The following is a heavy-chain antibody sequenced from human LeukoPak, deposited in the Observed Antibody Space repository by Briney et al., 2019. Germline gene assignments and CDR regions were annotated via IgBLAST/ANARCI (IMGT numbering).Heavy chain of an antibody. CDR1: GFTFSSYS. Sequence: GGPLRLSCAASGFTFSSYSMNWVRQAPGKGLEWVSSISSSSSYIYYADSVKGRFTISRDNAKNSLYLQMNSLRAEDTAVYYCASSDRYYDSSGYPRQVDYWGQGTLVTVSS. CDR2: ISSSSSYI. CDR3: ASSDRYYDSSGYPRQVDY. D-gene: IGHD3-22*01. J-gene: IGHJ4*02. V-gene: IGHV3-21*01.